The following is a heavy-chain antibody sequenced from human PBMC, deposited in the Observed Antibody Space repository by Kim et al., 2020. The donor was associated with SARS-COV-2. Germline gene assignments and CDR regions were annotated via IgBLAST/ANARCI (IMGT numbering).Heavy chain of an antibody. CDR2: GST. Sequence: GSTNYNPALKSRVTISVDTSKNQFSLKLSSVTAADTAVYYCARAEGGFDYWGQGTLVTVSS. V-gene: IGHV4-59*01. J-gene: IGHJ4*02. CDR3: ARAEGGFDY. D-gene: IGHD1-26*01.